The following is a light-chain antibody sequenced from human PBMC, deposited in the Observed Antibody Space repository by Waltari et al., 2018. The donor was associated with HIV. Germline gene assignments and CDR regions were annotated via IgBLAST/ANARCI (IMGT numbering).Light chain of an antibody. CDR3: QSFDRHTEVV. CDR1: SGSIADYF. Sequence: FMLTQPHSVSESPGKTVTISCTRSSGSIADYFVQWYQQRPGSSPTTVIYEHDQRPSCVPDRFSGSIDISSNAASLIISRRKTEDEAEYFCQSFDRHTEVVFGGGTKLTVL. V-gene: IGLV6-57*01. CDR2: EHD. J-gene: IGLJ2*01.